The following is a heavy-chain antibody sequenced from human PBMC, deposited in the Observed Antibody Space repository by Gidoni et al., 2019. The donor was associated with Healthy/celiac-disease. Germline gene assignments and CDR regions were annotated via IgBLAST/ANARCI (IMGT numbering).Heavy chain of an antibody. CDR3: AKTYDFWNPHDY. CDR1: GSTFSSYA. V-gene: IGHV3-23*01. CDR2: IRGSGGST. D-gene: IGHD3-3*01. Sequence: EVHLLEFGGGLLQPGGPLSLRCPAPGSTFSSYAMSWVRQAPGKGLEWVSAIRGSGGSTYYADSVKGRFTISRDNSKNTLYLQMNSLRAEDTAVYYCAKTYDFWNPHDYWGQGTLVTVSS. J-gene: IGHJ4*02.